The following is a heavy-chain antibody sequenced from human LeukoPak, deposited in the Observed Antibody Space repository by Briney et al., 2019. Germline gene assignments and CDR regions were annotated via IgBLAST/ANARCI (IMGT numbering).Heavy chain of an antibody. Sequence: GESLKISCQYSGYNFTTYWMHWVRQVPGKGLVWVSRMNGDGSSTSYADSVKGRFTISRDNSESTLYLQMNSLRAEDSAMYYCARVYDSSGYFRNYFDYWGQGTLVTVSS. J-gene: IGHJ4*02. CDR3: ARVYDSSGYFRNYFDY. V-gene: IGHV3-74*01. CDR2: MNGDGSST. CDR1: GYNFTTYW. D-gene: IGHD3-22*01.